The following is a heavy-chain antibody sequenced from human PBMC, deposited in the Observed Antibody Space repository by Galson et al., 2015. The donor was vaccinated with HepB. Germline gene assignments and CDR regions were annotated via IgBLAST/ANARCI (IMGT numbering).Heavy chain of an antibody. CDR2: ISYDESKK. J-gene: IGHJ5*02. Sequence: SLRLSCAASGLTFSSYGMHWVRKTPGNGPEWVAVISYDESKKYYADSVKGRFTISRDNSKNTLYLQINSLRAEDTAVYYCAKEYGSGIFYQNCLDPWGQGTLVTVSS. V-gene: IGHV3-30*18. CDR1: GLTFSSYG. CDR3: AKEYGSGIFYQNCLDP. D-gene: IGHD3-10*01.